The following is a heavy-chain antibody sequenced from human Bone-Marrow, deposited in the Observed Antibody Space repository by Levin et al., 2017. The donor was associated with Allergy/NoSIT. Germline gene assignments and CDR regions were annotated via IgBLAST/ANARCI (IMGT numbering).Heavy chain of an antibody. D-gene: IGHD3-16*01. J-gene: IGHJ3*02. CDR3: ARGGVIMITFGELRVHDAFDI. CDR2: IYYSGRA. CDR1: GDSTTTSTDY. V-gene: IGHV4-39*07. Sequence: SETLSLTCTVSGDSTTTSTDYWGWIRQPPGTGLEWIGSIYYSGRAYYNPSLNSRVTISVDTSQNQFSLNLSSVTAADTAVYYCARGGVIMITFGELRVHDAFDIWGQGTMVTVSS.